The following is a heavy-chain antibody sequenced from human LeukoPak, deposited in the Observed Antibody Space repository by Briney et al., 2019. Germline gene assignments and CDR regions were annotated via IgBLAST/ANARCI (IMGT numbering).Heavy chain of an antibody. J-gene: IGHJ4*02. CDR3: TRAYYDSSGYYYYGNS. Sequence: GGSLRLSCAASGFTFSGSDMHWVRQASGKGLEWVGRIRSKDNNYATAYAASVKGRFTISRDDSKNTAYLQMNSLKTEDTAVYYCTRAYYDSSGYYYYGNSWGQGTLVTVSS. V-gene: IGHV3-73*01. CDR2: IRSKDNNYAT. D-gene: IGHD3-22*01. CDR1: GFTFSGSD.